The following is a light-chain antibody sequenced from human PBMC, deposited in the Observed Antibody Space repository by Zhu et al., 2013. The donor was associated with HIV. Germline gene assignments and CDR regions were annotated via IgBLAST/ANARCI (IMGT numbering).Light chain of an antibody. J-gene: IGKJ4*01. V-gene: IGKV3-20*01. Sequence: EIVLTQSPGTLSLSPGERASLSCRASQTLNSNYLAWYQQKPGQAPRLLIYGVSQRATGIPDRFRGSGSGTDFTLTISRLQPEDSAVYYCQQNDTSPLTFGGGTRVEIK. CDR1: QTLNSNY. CDR3: QQNDTSPLT. CDR2: GVS.